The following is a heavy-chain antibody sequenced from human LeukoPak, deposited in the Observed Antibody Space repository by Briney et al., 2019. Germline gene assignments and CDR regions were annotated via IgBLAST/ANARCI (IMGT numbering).Heavy chain of an antibody. J-gene: IGHJ4*02. CDR1: GGSISSGGYS. CDR3: ARGGVGSIDY. V-gene: IGHV4-30-2*01. Sequence: SETLSLTCAVSGGSISSGGYSWSWIRQPPGKGLEWIGYIYHSGSTYYNPSLESRVTISVDRSKNQFSLKLSSVTAADTAVYYCARGGVGSIDYWGQGTLVTVSS. D-gene: IGHD1-26*01. CDR2: IYHSGST.